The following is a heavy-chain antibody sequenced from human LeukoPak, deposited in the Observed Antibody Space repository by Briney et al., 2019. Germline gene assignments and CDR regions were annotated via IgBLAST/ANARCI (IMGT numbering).Heavy chain of an antibody. CDR2: IKGDGSHT. Sequence: GGSLRLACAASGFTFSNYWMHWVRQAPGKGLVWVSRIKGDGSHTIYADSVKGRFTISRDNAKNALYLQMKSLRAEDTAVYYCVRDWDHFDFDSWGQGTLVTVSS. V-gene: IGHV3-74*01. J-gene: IGHJ5*01. CDR3: VRDWDHFDFDS. D-gene: IGHD3-9*01. CDR1: GFTFSNYW.